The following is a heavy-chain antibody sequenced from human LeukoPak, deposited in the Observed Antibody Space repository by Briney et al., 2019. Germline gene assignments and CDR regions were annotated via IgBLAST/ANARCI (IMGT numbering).Heavy chain of an antibody. J-gene: IGHJ6*02. CDR3: ATCGFYYSDYYGMDV. CDR1: GYTLTELS. V-gene: IGHV1-24*01. CDR2: FDPEDGET. Sequence: ASVKVSCKVSGYTLTELSMHWVRRAPGKGVEWMGGFDPEDGETIYAQKFQGRVTMTEDTSTDTAYMELSSLRSEDTAVYYCATCGFYYSDYYGMDVWGQGTTVTVSS. D-gene: IGHD5-12*01.